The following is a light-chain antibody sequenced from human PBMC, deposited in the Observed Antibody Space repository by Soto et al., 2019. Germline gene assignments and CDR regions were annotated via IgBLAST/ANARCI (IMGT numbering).Light chain of an antibody. Sequence: QSVLNQPPSVSGSPGQSVTISCTGTNSDVGSDNHVSWYQQPPGTAPKLMIYEVNNRPSGVPDRFSGSRSGNTASLTISGLQAEDEADYYCSSYTTSITYVFGTGTKVTVL. CDR1: NSDVGSDNH. J-gene: IGLJ1*01. CDR2: EVN. V-gene: IGLV2-18*02. CDR3: SSYTTSITYV.